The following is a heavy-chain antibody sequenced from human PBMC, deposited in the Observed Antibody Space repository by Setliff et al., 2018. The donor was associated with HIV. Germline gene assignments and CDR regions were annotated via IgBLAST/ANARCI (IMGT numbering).Heavy chain of an antibody. D-gene: IGHD3-22*01. J-gene: IGHJ3*02. CDR2: IYNSGST. CDR1: GYSISSGFY. CDR3: AREPRTTMIRNAFDI. Sequence: SETLSLTCTVSGYSISSGFYWGWIRQPPGKGLEWIGNIYNSGSTYYNPSLKSRVTISVDTSKNQFSLKLSSVTAADTAVYYCAREPRTTMIRNAFDIWGQGTMVTISS. V-gene: IGHV4-38-2*02.